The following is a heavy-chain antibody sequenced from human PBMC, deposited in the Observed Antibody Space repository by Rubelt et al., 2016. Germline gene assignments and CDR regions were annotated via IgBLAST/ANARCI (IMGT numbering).Heavy chain of an antibody. CDR3: AREQTAMADNACFDY. CDR2: DGSNK. J-gene: IGHJ4*02. V-gene: IGHV3-30*01. Sequence: DGSNKYYADSVKSRFTISRENSKNTLYLQMNSLRAEDTAVYYCAREQTAMADNACFDYWGQGTLVTVSS. D-gene: IGHD5-18*01.